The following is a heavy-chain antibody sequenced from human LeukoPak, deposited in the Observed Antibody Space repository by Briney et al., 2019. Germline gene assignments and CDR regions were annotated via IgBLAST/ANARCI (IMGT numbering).Heavy chain of an antibody. Sequence: PGGSLRLSCAASGFTFSSYGMNWVRQAPGKGLEWISYISSSSSTIYYADSVKGRFTISRDNAKNSLYLQMNSLRAEDTAVYYCARDFLGRVAGAFDIWGQGTMVTVSS. CDR1: GFTFSSYG. CDR3: ARDFLGRVAGAFDI. D-gene: IGHD2-15*01. V-gene: IGHV3-48*04. CDR2: ISSSSSTI. J-gene: IGHJ3*02.